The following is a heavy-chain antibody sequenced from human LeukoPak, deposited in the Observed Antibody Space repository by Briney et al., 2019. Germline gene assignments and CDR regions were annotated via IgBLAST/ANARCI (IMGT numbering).Heavy chain of an antibody. CDR1: GYSFISYC. CDR3: ARGYFGASGFDP. Sequence: GESLKISCKGSGYSFISYCIVWGGQMPGKGLEWMGIIYPGDADTRYSPSFQGQVTISADKSISTAYLQWSSLKASDTAMYYCARGYFGASGFDPWGQGTLVTVSS. J-gene: IGHJ5*02. CDR2: IYPGDADT. D-gene: IGHD3-16*01. V-gene: IGHV5-51*06.